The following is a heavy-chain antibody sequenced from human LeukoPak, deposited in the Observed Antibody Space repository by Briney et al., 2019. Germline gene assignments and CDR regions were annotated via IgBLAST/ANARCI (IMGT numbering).Heavy chain of an antibody. V-gene: IGHV1-46*01. CDR3: ARDREGFDY. CDR1: GYTFTNNY. CDR2: IYPRDGST. J-gene: IGHJ4*02. Sequence: ASVKVSCKASGYTFTNNYLHWVRQAPGQGLEWMGMIYPRDGSTSYAQNFQGRVTVARDTSTTTVHMELRGLRSEDTAVYYCARDREGFDYWGQGTVVTVSS.